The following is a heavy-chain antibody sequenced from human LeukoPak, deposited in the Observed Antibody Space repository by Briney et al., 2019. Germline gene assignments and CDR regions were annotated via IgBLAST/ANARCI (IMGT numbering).Heavy chain of an antibody. Sequence: ASVKVSRKASGYTFTSYYMHWVRQAPGQGLEWMGIINPSGGSTSYAQKFQGRVTMTRDTSTSTVYMELSSLRSEDTAVYYCARKNSSGWSGFDPWGQGTLVTVSS. CDR2: INPSGGST. CDR3: ARKNSSGWSGFDP. CDR1: GYTFTSYY. V-gene: IGHV1-46*01. J-gene: IGHJ5*02. D-gene: IGHD6-19*01.